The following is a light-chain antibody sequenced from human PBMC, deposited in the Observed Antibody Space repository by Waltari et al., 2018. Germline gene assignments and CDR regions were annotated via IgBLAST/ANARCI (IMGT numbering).Light chain of an antibody. V-gene: IGKV1-33*01. CDR2: DAS. CDR1: QDISNY. Sequence: DIQMTQSPSYLSASVGDRVIITCQASQDISNYLNRYQQKPGKAPNLLIYDASPLETGVPSRFSGSGSGTHFSFTISSLQPEDFATYYCQQYDDLPITFGHGTRLDIK. J-gene: IGKJ5*01. CDR3: QQYDDLPIT.